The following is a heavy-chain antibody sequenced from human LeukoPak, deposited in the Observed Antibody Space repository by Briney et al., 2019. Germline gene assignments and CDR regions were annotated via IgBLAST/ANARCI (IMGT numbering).Heavy chain of an antibody. D-gene: IGHD4-11*01. V-gene: IGHV4-34*01. CDR3: ARGTVTTWYYYYYYYMDV. CDR1: GGSFSGYH. CDR2: INHSGST. Sequence: SETLSLTCAVYGGSFSGYHWSWIRQPPGKGLEWIGEINHSGSTNYNPSLKSRVTISVDTSKNQFSLKLSSVTAADTAVYYCARGTVTTWYYYYYYYMDVWGKGTTVTVSS. J-gene: IGHJ6*03.